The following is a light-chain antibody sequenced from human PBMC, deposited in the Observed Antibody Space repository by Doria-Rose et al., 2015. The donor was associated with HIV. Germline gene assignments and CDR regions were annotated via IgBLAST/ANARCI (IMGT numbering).Light chain of an antibody. CDR3: HQYGTSWT. CDR2: DGS. Sequence: TQSPGTLSLSPAERATLSCRASQSFSSTYLAWYQQIPGQAPSLLIYDGSTRATGFPDRFSASGSGTDFTLTINRLEPEDFALYYCHQYGTSWTFGQGTKVEI. J-gene: IGKJ1*01. CDR1: QSFSSTY. V-gene: IGKV3-20*01.